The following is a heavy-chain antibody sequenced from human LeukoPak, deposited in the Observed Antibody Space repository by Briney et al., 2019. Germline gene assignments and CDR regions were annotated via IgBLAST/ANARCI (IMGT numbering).Heavy chain of an antibody. V-gene: IGHV1-69*05. J-gene: IGHJ5*02. CDR2: IIPIFGTA. CDR1: GGTFSSYA. D-gene: IGHD7-27*01. CDR3: ARGQANWGRYYGFDP. Sequence: SVKVSCKASGGTFSSYAISWVRQAPGQGLEWMGGIIPIFGTANYAQKFQGRVTVTTDESTSTAYMELSSLRSEDTAVYYCARGQANWGRYYGFDPWGQGTLVTVSS.